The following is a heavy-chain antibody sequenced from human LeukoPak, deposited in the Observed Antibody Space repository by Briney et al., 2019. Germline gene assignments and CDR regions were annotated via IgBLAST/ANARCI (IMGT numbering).Heavy chain of an antibody. D-gene: IGHD2-21*01. Sequence: AETLSLTCTVSGDSMILISNYWGWLRQPPGMGLEWVVRIYDSGSSYYHPSLESRPAISVDTSKGQFSLRLTSVAATDTALYYGAKLTLCRARNCDPPAGPRGFDSWGQGALVIVSS. J-gene: IGHJ4*02. CDR2: IYDSGSS. V-gene: IGHV4-39*01. CDR3: AKLTLCRARNCDPPAGPRGFDS. CDR1: GDSMILISNY.